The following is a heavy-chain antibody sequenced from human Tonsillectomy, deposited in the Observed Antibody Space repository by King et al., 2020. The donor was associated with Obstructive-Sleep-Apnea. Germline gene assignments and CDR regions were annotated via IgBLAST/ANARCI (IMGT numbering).Heavy chain of an antibody. V-gene: IGHV3-13*01. CDR1: GFIFSSYD. Sequence: QLVQSGGGLVQPGGSLRLSCAASGFIFSSYDMHWVRQTTGKGLEWVSAVGTAGDTDYPDSVKGRFTISRENAKNSLYLQMNNLRAGGTAVYYCVRSAGLDVWGQGTTVTVSS. CDR3: VRSAGLDV. J-gene: IGHJ6*02. CDR2: VGTAGDT.